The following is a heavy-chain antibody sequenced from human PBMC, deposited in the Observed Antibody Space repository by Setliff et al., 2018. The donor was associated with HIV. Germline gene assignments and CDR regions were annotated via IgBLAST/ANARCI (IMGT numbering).Heavy chain of an antibody. Sequence: SETLSLTCAVSGYSISSGYYWGWIRQPPGKGLEWIGSIFHTGSTYSNPSLKSRVTISVDSSKNQFSLKLSSVTAADTAVYYCARSDPVDNWNPTLKWFDPWGQGTLVTVSS. J-gene: IGHJ5*02. V-gene: IGHV4-38-2*01. D-gene: IGHD1-20*01. CDR3: ARSDPVDNWNPTLKWFDP. CDR2: IFHTGST. CDR1: GYSISSGYY.